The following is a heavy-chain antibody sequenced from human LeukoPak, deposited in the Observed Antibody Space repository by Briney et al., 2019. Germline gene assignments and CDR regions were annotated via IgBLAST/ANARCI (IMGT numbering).Heavy chain of an antibody. CDR1: GFTFSNAW. V-gene: IGHV3-15*01. J-gene: IGHJ6*03. CDR3: TTDAPLYSSGWYLYREYYYYMDV. D-gene: IGHD6-19*01. Sequence: GGSLRLSCAASGFTFSNAWMSWVRQAPGKGLEWVGRIKSKTDGGTTDYAAPVKGRFTISRDDSKNTLYLQMNSLKTEDTAVYYCTTDAPLYSSGWYLYREYYYYMDVWGKGTTVTISS. CDR2: IKSKTDGGTT.